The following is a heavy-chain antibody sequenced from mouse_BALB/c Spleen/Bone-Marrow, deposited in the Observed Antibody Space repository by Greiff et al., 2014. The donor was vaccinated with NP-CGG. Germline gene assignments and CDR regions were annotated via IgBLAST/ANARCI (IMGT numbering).Heavy chain of an antibody. CDR3: ARKGYTGYFDV. D-gene: IGHD2-2*01. V-gene: IGHV2-2*02. Sequence: QVQLKESGPGLVKPSQSLSITCTVSGFSLTTYGLHWVRQPPGKGLEWLGVIWSGGGTDYNAAFISRLITTKDNSKSQVFFKMNSLQTNDTAMYYCARKGYTGYFDVWGAGTTVTVSS. CDR1: GFSLTTYG. CDR2: IWSGGGT. J-gene: IGHJ1*01.